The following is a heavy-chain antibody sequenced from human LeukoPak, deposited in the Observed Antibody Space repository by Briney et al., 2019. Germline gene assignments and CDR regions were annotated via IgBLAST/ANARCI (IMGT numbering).Heavy chain of an antibody. V-gene: IGHV4-34*01. Sequence: SETLSLTCAVYGGSFSGYYWSWIRQPPGKGLEWIGEINHSGSTNYNPSLKSRVTISVDRSKNQFSLKLSSVTAADTAVYYCARGRYCSGGSCYYVDYWGQGTLVTVSS. J-gene: IGHJ4*02. CDR3: ARGRYCSGGSCYYVDY. D-gene: IGHD2-15*01. CDR2: INHSGST. CDR1: GGSFSGYY.